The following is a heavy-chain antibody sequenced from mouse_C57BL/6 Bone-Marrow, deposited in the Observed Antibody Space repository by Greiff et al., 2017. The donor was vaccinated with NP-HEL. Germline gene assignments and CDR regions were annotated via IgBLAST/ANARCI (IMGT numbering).Heavy chain of an antibody. J-gene: IGHJ4*01. CDR3: ARLGELPSDDAMDY. Sequence: VQRVESGPGLVAPSQSLSITCTVSGFSLTSYGVHWVRQPPGKGLEWLVVIWSDGSTTYNSALKSRLSISKDNSKCQASLIMNSLHTDDTAMYYCARLGELPSDDAMDYWGQGTSVTVSS. CDR2: IWSDGST. V-gene: IGHV2-6*03. D-gene: IGHD1-1*01. CDR1: GFSLTSYG.